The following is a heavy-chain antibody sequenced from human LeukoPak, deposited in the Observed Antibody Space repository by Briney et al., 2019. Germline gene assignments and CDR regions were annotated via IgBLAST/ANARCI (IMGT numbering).Heavy chain of an antibody. V-gene: IGHV3-33*01. CDR1: GFTFSSYG. CDR2: IWYDGSNK. D-gene: IGHD6-19*01. J-gene: IGHJ5*02. Sequence: GRSLRLSCAASGFTFSSYGMHWVRQAPGKGLEWVAVIWYDGSNKYYADSVKGRFTISRDNSKNTLYLQMNSLRAEDTAVYYCARDREQWVVRGQFDPWGQGTLVTVSS. CDR3: ARDREQWVVRGQFDP.